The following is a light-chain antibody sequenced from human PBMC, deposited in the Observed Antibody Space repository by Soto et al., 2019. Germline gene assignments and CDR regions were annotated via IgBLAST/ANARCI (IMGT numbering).Light chain of an antibody. Sequence: DIQMTQSPSTLSASVGDRVTITCRASQSISTWLAWHQQKPGKAPKLLIYKASTLESGVPSRFSASGSGTVLTLIISSLQPDDFATYYCQQYSRVWSFGQGTKVEAK. V-gene: IGKV1-5*03. J-gene: IGKJ1*01. CDR2: KAS. CDR3: QQYSRVWS. CDR1: QSISTW.